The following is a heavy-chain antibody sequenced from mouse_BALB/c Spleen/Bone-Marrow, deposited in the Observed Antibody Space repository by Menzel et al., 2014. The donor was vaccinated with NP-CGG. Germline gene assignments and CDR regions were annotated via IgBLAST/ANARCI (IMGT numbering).Heavy chain of an antibody. J-gene: IGHJ2*01. CDR3: ARRKSGKGYFDY. CDR2: IWSGGST. V-gene: IGHV2-2*02. Sequence: VKVVESGPGLVKPSQSLSITCTVSGFSLTSYGVHWVRQSPGKGLERLGVIWSGGSTDYNAAFISRLSISKDNSKSQVFFKMNSLQANDTAIYYCARRKSGKGYFDYWGQGTTLTVSS. D-gene: IGHD1-3*01. CDR1: GFSLTSYG.